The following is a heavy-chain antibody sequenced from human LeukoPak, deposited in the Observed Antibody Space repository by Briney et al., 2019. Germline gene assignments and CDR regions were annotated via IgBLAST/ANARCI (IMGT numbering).Heavy chain of an antibody. D-gene: IGHD2-2*02. J-gene: IGHJ5*02. Sequence: SETLSLTCAASGGSISSGGYSWSWIRQPPGKGLEWIGYIYHSGSTYYNPSLKSRVTISVDRSKNQFSLKLSSVTAADTAVYYCARGAAIIRSTNWFDPWGQGTLVTVSS. CDR2: IYHSGST. CDR3: ARGAAIIRSTNWFDP. V-gene: IGHV4-30-2*01. CDR1: GGSISSGGYS.